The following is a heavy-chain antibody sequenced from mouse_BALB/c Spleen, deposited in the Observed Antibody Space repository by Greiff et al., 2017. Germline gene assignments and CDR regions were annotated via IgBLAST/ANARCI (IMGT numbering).Heavy chain of an antibody. Sequence: VQLQESGAELVRPGTSVKMSCKAAGYTFTNYWIGWVKQRPGHGLEWIGDIYPGGGDTNYNEKFKGKATMTVDKSSSTAYMELARLTSEDSAIYYCARGGYRYDEGHYFDYWGQGTTLTVSS. CDR2: IYPGGGDT. V-gene: IGHV1-63*02. J-gene: IGHJ2*01. CDR3: ARGGYRYDEGHYFDY. D-gene: IGHD2-14*01. CDR1: GYTFTNYW.